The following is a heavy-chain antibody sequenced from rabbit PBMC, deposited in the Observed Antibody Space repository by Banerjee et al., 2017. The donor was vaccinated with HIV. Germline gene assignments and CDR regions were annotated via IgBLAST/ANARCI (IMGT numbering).Heavy chain of an antibody. CDR1: GFDFSSYG. CDR2: ITYGGSA. CDR3: LRRWHSTDL. J-gene: IGHJ4*01. V-gene: IGHV1S47*01. Sequence: QEQLEESGGDLVKPGRSLKLSCKASGFDFSSYGVSWVRQAPGKGLEWIGYITYGGSAYYASWVKGRFTISRDNAQNTVSLQLNSLTAADTATYFCLRRWHSTDLWGPGTLVTVS. D-gene: IGHD7-1*01.